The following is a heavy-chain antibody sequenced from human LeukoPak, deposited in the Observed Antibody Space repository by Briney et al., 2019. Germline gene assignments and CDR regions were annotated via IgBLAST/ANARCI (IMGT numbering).Heavy chain of an antibody. J-gene: IGHJ4*02. D-gene: IGHD1-26*01. V-gene: IGHV3-21*04. Sequence: GGSLRLSCAASGFTFSNYIMNWVRQAPGKGLEWVSSISSGNRHIEYADSVKGRFTISRDNSKNTLYLQMNSLRVEDTALYFCAKRVGGTPDNWGLGTLVTVSS. CDR3: AKRVGGTPDN. CDR1: GFTFSNYI. CDR2: ISSGNRHI.